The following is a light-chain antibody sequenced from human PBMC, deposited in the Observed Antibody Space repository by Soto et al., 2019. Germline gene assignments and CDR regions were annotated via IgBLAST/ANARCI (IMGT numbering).Light chain of an antibody. J-gene: IGKJ4*01. CDR1: QTVTNTY. Sequence: EIVLTQSPGTLSLSPGERATLSCRASQTVTNTYLAWYQQKSGQAPNFLIYVASNRATGIPDGFSGSGSGTDFTLTTSRLEPEDFAVYYCQQYGTLPPTFGGGTKVEI. V-gene: IGKV3-20*01. CDR2: VAS. CDR3: QQYGTLPPT.